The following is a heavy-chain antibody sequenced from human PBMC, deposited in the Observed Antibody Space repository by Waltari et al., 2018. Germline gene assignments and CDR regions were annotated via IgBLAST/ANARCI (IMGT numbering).Heavy chain of an antibody. CDR2: IYHSGST. D-gene: IGHD1-26*01. CDR3: ARHEVGATKRSYAFDI. Sequence: QVQLQESGPGLVKPSETLSLTCAVSGYSISSGYSWGWIRQPPGKGLEWLGSIYHSGSTYYNPSRKSRVTIAVDTSKNQFSLKRSSVTAADTAVYYCARHEVGATKRSYAFDIWGQGTMVTVSS. CDR1: GYSISSGYS. J-gene: IGHJ3*02. V-gene: IGHV4-38-2*01.